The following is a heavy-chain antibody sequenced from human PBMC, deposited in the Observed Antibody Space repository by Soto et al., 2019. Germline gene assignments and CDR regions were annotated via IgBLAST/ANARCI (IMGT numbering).Heavy chain of an antibody. CDR1: GYTFTSYG. Sequence: ASVKVSCKASGYTFTSYGISWVRQAPGQGLEWMGWISAYNGNTNYAQKLQGRVTMTTDTSTSTAYMELRSLRSDDTAVYYCARLYCSSTSCYYNWFDPWGQGTRVTVSS. D-gene: IGHD2-2*01. CDR2: ISAYNGNT. V-gene: IGHV1-18*01. J-gene: IGHJ5*02. CDR3: ARLYCSSTSCYYNWFDP.